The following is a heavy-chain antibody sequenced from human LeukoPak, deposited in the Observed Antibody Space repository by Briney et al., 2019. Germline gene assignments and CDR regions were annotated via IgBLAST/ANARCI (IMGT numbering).Heavy chain of an antibody. CDR1: GFTFSTYS. CDR3: ARGLLSGMGPDD. V-gene: IGHV3-48*02. J-gene: IGHJ4*02. CDR2: ISSSSSTI. Sequence: GGSLRLSCAASGFTFSTYSMNWVRQAPGKGLEWVLYISSSSSTIYYADSVKGRFTISRDNAKNSLYLQMNSLRDEDTAVYYCARGLLSGMGPDDWGQGTLVTVSS. D-gene: IGHD5-24*01.